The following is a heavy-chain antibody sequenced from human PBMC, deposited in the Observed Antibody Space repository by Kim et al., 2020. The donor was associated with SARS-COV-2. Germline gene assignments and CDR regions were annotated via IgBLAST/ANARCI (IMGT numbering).Heavy chain of an antibody. Sequence: SVKVSCKASGGTFSSYGINWVRQAPGQGLEWMGGIIPIFGTANYAQKFQGRVTITADESTSTAYMELSSLRSEDTAVYYCAVWFGESDFDYWGQGTLVTVSS. V-gene: IGHV1-69*13. J-gene: IGHJ4*02. D-gene: IGHD3-10*01. CDR3: AVWFGESDFDY. CDR2: IIPIFGTA. CDR1: GGTFSSYG.